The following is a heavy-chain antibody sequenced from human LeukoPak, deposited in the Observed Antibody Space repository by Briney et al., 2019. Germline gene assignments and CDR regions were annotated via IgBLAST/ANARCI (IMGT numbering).Heavy chain of an antibody. CDR1: GGSISSGDYY. D-gene: IGHD4-23*01. J-gene: IGHJ4*02. V-gene: IGHV4-30-4*01. Sequence: SETLSLTCSVSGGSISSGDYYWSWIRQPPGKGLEWIGYIYYSGSTYYNPSLKSRVTISVDTSKNQFSLKLSSVTAADTAVYYCARDLLNEGNHLDYWGQGTLVTVSS. CDR2: IYYSGST. CDR3: ARDLLNEGNHLDY.